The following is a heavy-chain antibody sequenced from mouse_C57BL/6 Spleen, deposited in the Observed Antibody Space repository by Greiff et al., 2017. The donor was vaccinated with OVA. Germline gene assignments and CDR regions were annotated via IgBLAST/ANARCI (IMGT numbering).Heavy chain of an antibody. CDR3: ARERDYYGWYFDV. Sequence: VQLKESGPGLVKPSQTVFLTCTVTGISITTGNYRWSWIRQFPGNKLEWIGYIYYSGTITYNPSLTSRTTITRDTPKNQFFLEMNSLTAEDTATYYCARERDYYGWYFDVWGTGTTVTVSS. CDR1: GISITTGNYR. CDR2: IYYSGTI. D-gene: IGHD1-1*01. V-gene: IGHV3-5*01. J-gene: IGHJ1*03.